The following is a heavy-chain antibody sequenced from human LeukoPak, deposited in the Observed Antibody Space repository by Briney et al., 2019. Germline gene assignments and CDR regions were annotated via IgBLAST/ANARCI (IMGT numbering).Heavy chain of an antibody. J-gene: IGHJ4*02. CDR1: GGSISSSSYY. Sequence: PSETLSLTCTVSGGSISSSSYYWGWIRQPPGKGLEWIGSIYYSGSTYYNPSLKSRVTISVDTSKNQFSLKLSSVTAADTAVYYCARPYCSGGSCYSIDYWGQGTLVTVSS. CDR2: IYYSGST. D-gene: IGHD2-15*01. CDR3: ARPYCSGGSCYSIDY. V-gene: IGHV4-39*01.